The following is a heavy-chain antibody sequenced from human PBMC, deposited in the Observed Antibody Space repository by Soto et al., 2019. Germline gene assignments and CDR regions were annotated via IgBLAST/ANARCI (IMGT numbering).Heavy chain of an antibody. CDR3: AKDITTIGAHYSFNH. CDR1: GFTFSSYG. J-gene: IGHJ4*02. V-gene: IGHV3-30*18. CDR2: ISFDGADQ. D-gene: IGHD3-22*01. Sequence: QVQLVESGGGVVQPGRSLTLSCAASGFTFSSYGMHWVRQAPGKGLEWVAIISFDGADQYYADSVRGRFTISRDNSKKTLYMQINTLRAENTAVYYCAKDITTIGAHYSFNHWGQGPLVTVSS.